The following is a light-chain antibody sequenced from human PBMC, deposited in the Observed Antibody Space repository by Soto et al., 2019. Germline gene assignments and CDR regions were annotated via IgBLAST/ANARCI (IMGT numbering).Light chain of an antibody. CDR1: QSISSY. V-gene: IGKV1-39*01. CDR2: AAS. Sequence: DIQMTQSPSSLSASVGDRVTNTCRASQSISSYLNWYQQKPGRAPKLLIYAASSLQSGVPSRFSGSGSGTDSTLTISSLQPEDFATYYCQQSYSTLLTFGQGTKVDI. J-gene: IGKJ1*01. CDR3: QQSYSTLLT.